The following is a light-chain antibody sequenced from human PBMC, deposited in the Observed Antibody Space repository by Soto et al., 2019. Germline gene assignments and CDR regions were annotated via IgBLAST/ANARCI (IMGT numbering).Light chain of an antibody. Sequence: MMMTHSPATLSVSPWERVTLSCRTSHSVNSHVAWYQQKPGRAPRLLIYDASSRPTDIPARFSGSGSGTDFTLTISSLEPEDFALYYCQQRSNWPITFGQGTRLEIK. CDR2: DAS. J-gene: IGKJ5*01. V-gene: IGKV3-11*01. CDR1: HSVNSH. CDR3: QQRSNWPIT.